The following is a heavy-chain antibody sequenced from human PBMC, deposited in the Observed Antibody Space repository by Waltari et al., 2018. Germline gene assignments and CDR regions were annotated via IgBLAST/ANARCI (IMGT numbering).Heavy chain of an antibody. V-gene: IGHV4-39*01. CDR2: ISYSRDT. CDR3: ATYIGASIGTAVFDV. J-gene: IGHJ3*01. CDR1: GGSITSNRHY. Sequence: QLHLQESGPGLVKPSETLSLTCSVSGGSITSNRHYLGWIRQPPGKGPEWTGTISYSRDTDNHQSLKSRVTISVDTSKNQYSLKLTSVPAADTAVYYCATYIGASIGTAVFDVWGQGTMVTVSS. D-gene: IGHD5-12*01.